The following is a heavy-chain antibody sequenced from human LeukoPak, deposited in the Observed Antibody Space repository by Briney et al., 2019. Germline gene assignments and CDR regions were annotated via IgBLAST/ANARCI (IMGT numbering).Heavy chain of an antibody. CDR2: ISSSSSYI. D-gene: IGHD1-26*01. J-gene: IGHJ3*02. CDR1: GFIFSDYY. Sequence: GGSLRLSCAASGFIFSDYYMNWVRQAPGKGLEWVSSISSSSSYIYYADSVKGRFTISRDNAKNSQYLQMNSLRAEDTAVYYCASLGGVGATDAFDIWGQGTMVTVSS. V-gene: IGHV3-21*01. CDR3: ASLGGVGATDAFDI.